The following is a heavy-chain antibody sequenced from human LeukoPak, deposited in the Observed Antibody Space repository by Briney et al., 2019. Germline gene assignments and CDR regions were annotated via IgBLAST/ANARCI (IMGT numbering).Heavy chain of an antibody. CDR3: ATMTTFDP. Sequence: GASVKVSCKAFGYTFTDYYIHWVKEAPGKGLEWMGRVDPEDGETTYAEKFQGRVTITADTSTDTAYMELNNLRSEDTAVYYCATMTTFDPWGQGPLVTVSP. V-gene: IGHV1-69-2*01. D-gene: IGHD4-11*01. CDR1: GYTFTDYY. CDR2: VDPEDGET. J-gene: IGHJ5*02.